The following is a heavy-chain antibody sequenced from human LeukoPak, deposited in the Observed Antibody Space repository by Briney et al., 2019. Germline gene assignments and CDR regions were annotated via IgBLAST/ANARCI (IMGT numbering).Heavy chain of an antibody. V-gene: IGHV4-38-2*02. CDR1: GYSISSGYY. D-gene: IGHD3-10*01. CDR2: IYHSGST. Sequence: PSETLSLTCTVSGYSISSGYYWGWIRQPPGKGLEWIGSIYHSGSTYYNPSLKSRVTISVDTSKNQFSLKLSSVTAADTAVYYCARSLSYYYGSGRDGYFDYWGQGTLVTVSS. J-gene: IGHJ4*02. CDR3: ARSLSYYYGSGRDGYFDY.